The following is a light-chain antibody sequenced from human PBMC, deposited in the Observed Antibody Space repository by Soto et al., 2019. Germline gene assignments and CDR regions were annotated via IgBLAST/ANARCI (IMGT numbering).Light chain of an antibody. CDR3: QQSYSTPIT. CDR1: QGISSY. J-gene: IGKJ5*01. Sequence: AIRMTQSPSSISASTGDSVNIXXRASQGISSYLAWYQQKPGKAPKIXIYAAYNLQSGVPSRFSGSGSGTDFTLTISSLQPEDFATYFCQQSYSTPITFGQGTRLEIK. CDR2: AAY. V-gene: IGKV1-8*01.